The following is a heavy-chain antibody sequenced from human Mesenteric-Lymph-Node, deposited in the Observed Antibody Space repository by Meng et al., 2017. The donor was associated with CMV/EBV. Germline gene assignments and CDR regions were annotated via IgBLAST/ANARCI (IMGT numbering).Heavy chain of an antibody. Sequence: GESLKISCAASGFTFSRSWMSWVRQAPGKGLEWVANIKQDGSEKFYVDSVKGRFTISRDNAKNSLYLQMNSLSAEDTAVYYCARGSGQFDYWGQGTLVTVSS. CDR1: GFTFSRSW. J-gene: IGHJ4*02. D-gene: IGHD2-15*01. CDR3: ARGSGQFDY. CDR2: IKQDGSEK. V-gene: IGHV3-7*01.